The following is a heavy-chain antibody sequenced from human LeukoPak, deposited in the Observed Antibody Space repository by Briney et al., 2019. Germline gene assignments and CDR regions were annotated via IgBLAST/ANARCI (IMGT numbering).Heavy chain of an antibody. J-gene: IGHJ6*02. CDR1: GFTFSSYS. V-gene: IGHV3-21*01. D-gene: IGHD1-26*01. CDR2: ISSSSSYI. Sequence: GGSLRLSCAASGFTFSSYSMNWVRQAPGKGLEWVSSISSSSSYIYYADSVKGRFTISRDNAKNSLYLQMNSLRAEDTAVYYCARLFPLCRVGATTRCSGMDVWGQGTTVTVSS. CDR3: ARLFPLCRVGATTRCSGMDV.